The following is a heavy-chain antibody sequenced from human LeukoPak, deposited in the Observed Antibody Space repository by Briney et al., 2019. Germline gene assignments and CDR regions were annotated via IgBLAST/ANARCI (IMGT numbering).Heavy chain of an antibody. CDR1: GFTFSSYS. CDR3: AGSIVVVPAATFDP. V-gene: IGHV3-21*01. D-gene: IGHD2-2*01. J-gene: IGHJ5*02. Sequence: GGSLRLSCAASGFTFSSYSMNWVRQAPGKGREWVSSISSSSSYIYYADSVKGRFTISRDNAKNSLYLQMNSLRAEDTAVYYCAGSIVVVPAATFDPWGQGTLVTVSS. CDR2: ISSSSSYI.